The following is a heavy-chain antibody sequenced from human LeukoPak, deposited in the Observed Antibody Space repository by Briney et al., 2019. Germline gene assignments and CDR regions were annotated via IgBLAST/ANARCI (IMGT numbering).Heavy chain of an antibody. Sequence: PSGTLSLTCAVYGGSFSGYYWSWIRQPPGKGLEWIGVINHSGSTNYNPSLKSRVTISVDTSKNQFSLKLSSVTAADTAVYYCARVGYDILTGYYKSYFDYWGQGTLVTVSS. V-gene: IGHV4-34*01. CDR1: GGSFSGYY. CDR3: ARVGYDILTGYYKSYFDY. D-gene: IGHD3-9*01. J-gene: IGHJ4*02. CDR2: INHSGST.